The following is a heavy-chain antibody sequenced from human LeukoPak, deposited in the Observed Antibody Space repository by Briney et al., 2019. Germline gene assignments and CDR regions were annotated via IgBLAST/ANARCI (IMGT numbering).Heavy chain of an antibody. Sequence: SGPTLVKPTQTLTLTCTFSGFSLSTSGVGVGWIRQPLGKALEWLALIYWNDDKRYSPSLKSRLTITKDTSKNQVVLTMTNMDPVDTATYYCAHNPDPSRFVPRNYCSGGSCYSWYFDYWGQGTLVTVSS. D-gene: IGHD2-15*01. V-gene: IGHV2-5*01. CDR2: IYWNDDK. CDR1: GFSLSTSGVG. J-gene: IGHJ4*02. CDR3: AHNPDPSRFVPRNYCSGGSCYSWYFDY.